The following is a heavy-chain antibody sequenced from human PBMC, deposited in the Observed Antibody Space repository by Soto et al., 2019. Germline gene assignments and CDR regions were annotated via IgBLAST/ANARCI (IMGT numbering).Heavy chain of an antibody. CDR1: GFTFSSYA. J-gene: IGHJ4*02. CDR3: ARASEYSSSCDY. Sequence: QVQLVESGGGVVQPGRSLRLSCAASGFTFSSYAMHWVRQAPGKGLEWVAVISYDGSNKYYADSVKGRFTISRDNSKNTLYLQLNSLRAEDTAVDYCARASEYSSSCDYWGQGTLVTVSS. D-gene: IGHD6-6*01. V-gene: IGHV3-30-3*01. CDR2: ISYDGSNK.